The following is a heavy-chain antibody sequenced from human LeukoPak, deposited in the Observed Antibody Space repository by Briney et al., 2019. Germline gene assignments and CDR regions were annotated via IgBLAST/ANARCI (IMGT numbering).Heavy chain of an antibody. CDR1: GGTFSSYA. Sequence: ASVKVSCKASGGTFSSYAISWVRQAPGQGLEWMGRIIPILGIANYAQKFQGRVTITADKSTSSAYMELSSLRSEDTAVYYCARDAGTPFLRMTSCGGDCYSGSHYWGQGTLVTVSS. CDR2: IIPILGIA. CDR3: ARDAGTPFLRMTSCGGDCYSGSHY. V-gene: IGHV1-69*04. J-gene: IGHJ4*02. D-gene: IGHD2-21*02.